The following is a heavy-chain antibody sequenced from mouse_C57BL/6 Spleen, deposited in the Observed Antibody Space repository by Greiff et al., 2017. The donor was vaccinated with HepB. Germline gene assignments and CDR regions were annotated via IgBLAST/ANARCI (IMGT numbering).Heavy chain of an antibody. CDR2: IYPDSGST. CDR1: GYTFTSYS. J-gene: IGHJ4*01. CDR3: ARRGGDYDCDGAMDY. Sequence: VQLQQPGAELVKPGASVKMSCKASGYTFTSYSITWVKQRPGQGLEWIGDIYPDSGSTNYNEKFKSKATLTVDTSSSTAYMQLSSLTSEDSAVYYWARRGGDYDCDGAMDYWGQGTSVTVSS. D-gene: IGHD2-4*01. V-gene: IGHV1-55*01.